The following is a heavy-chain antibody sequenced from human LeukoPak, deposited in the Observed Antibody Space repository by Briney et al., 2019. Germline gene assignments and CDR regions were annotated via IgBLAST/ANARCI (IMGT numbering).Heavy chain of an antibody. CDR3: ARVKGSGYRNSIDY. CDR2: IGPTGFDR. Sequence: TTGGSLRLSCTTSGLTFSTSGFNWVRQAPGKGLEWVASIGPTGFDRYHADSIKGRFTISRDNANNFLYLQMNSLRAEDTALYYCARVKGSGYRNSIDYWGQGTLVTVSS. J-gene: IGHJ4*02. CDR1: GLTFSTSG. V-gene: IGHV3-21*04. D-gene: IGHD3-3*01.